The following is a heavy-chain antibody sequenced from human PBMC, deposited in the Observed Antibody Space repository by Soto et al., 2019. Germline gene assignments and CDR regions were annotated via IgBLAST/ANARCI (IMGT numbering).Heavy chain of an antibody. Sequence: GESLKISCKGSGYSFTSYWIGWVRQMPGKGLEWMGIIYPGDSDTRYSPSFQGQVTISADKSISTAYLQWSSLKASDTAMYYCARWAVVVVPAAPLLDYGMDVWGQVTTFTVPS. V-gene: IGHV5-51*01. CDR2: IYPGDSDT. J-gene: IGHJ6*02. CDR1: GYSFTSYW. D-gene: IGHD2-2*01. CDR3: ARWAVVVVPAAPLLDYGMDV.